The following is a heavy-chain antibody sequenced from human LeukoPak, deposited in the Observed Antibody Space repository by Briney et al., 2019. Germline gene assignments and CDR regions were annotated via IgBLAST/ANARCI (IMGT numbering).Heavy chain of an antibody. CDR2: IIAYNGNT. CDR3: ARNNWNDEDY. V-gene: IGHV1-18*04. Sequence: ASVKVSCKASGYTFSIYGFSWVRQAPGQGLEWMGWIIAYNGNTNYAQKFQGRVTMTTDTSTSTAHMELRSLRSDDTAVYYCARNNWNDEDYWGQGTLVTVSS. J-gene: IGHJ4*02. CDR1: GYTFSIYG. D-gene: IGHD1-1*01.